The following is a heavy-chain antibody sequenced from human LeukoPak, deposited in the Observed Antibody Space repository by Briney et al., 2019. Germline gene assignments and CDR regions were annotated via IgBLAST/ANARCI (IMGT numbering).Heavy chain of an antibody. D-gene: IGHD1-14*01. CDR1: GGTFSSYA. CDR3: ARDGLTITFDY. Sequence: ASVKVSCKASGGTFSSYAISWVRQAPGQGLEWMGIINPSGGSTSYAQKFQGRVTMTRDTSTSTVYMELSSLRSEDTAVYYCARDGLTITFDYWGQGTLVTVSS. CDR2: INPSGGST. J-gene: IGHJ4*02. V-gene: IGHV1-46*03.